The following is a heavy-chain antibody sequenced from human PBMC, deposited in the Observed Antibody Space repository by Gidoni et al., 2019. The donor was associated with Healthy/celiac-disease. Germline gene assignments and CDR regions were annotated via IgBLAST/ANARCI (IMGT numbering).Heavy chain of an antibody. CDR2: ISYDGSNK. CDR1: GFTFSSYG. V-gene: IGHV3-30*18. J-gene: IGHJ4*02. Sequence: QVQLVESGGGVVQPGWSLRLSCAASGFTFSSYGMHWVRQAPGKGLEWVAVISYDGSNKYYADSVKGRFTIARDNSKNTLYLQMNSLRAEDTAVYYCAKDRDYDFWSGLFDYWGQGTLVTVSS. CDR3: AKDRDYDFWSGLFDY. D-gene: IGHD3-3*01.